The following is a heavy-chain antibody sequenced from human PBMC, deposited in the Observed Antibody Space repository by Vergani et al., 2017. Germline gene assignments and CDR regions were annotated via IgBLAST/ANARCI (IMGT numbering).Heavy chain of an antibody. V-gene: IGHV4-39*01. J-gene: IGHJ5*02. Sequence: QLQLPESGPGLVKPSETLSLTCTVSGGSISSSSYYWGWIRQPPGKGLEWIGSIYYSGSTYYNPSLKSRVTISVDTSKNQFSLKLSSVTAADTAVYYCARKAYGSGGGWFDPWGQGTLVTVSS. D-gene: IGHD3-10*01. CDR2: IYYSGST. CDR1: GGSISSSSYY. CDR3: ARKAYGSGGGWFDP.